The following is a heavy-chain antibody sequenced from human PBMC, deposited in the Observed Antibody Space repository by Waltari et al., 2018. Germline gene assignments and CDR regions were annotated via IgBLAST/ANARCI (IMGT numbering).Heavy chain of an antibody. CDR3: ARGGGSRDYDY. J-gene: IGHJ4*02. D-gene: IGHD1-26*01. CDR2: ISSSSYI. CDR1: GFPFSGYS. Sequence: EVQLVESGGGLVKPGGALRLSCAASGFPFSGYSMNWVRQAPGKGLEWVSSISSSSYIYYADSVKGRFTISRDNAKNSLYLQMNSLRAEDTAVYYCARGGGSRDYDYWGQGTLVTVSS. V-gene: IGHV3-21*01.